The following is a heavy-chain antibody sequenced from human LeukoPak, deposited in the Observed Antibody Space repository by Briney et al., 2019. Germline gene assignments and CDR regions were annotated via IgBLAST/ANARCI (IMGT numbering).Heavy chain of an antibody. CDR1: GFTFSSYG. J-gene: IGHJ4*02. V-gene: IGHV3-7*03. CDR3: VRDSPGSNYHNFDS. D-gene: IGHD3-10*01. CDR2: IRQGGSDR. Sequence: TGGSLRLSCAASGFTFSSYGMHWVRQAPGKGLEWVANIRQGGSDRYYVASVEGRFTISRDDAKNSLYLQMNSLRAEDTAVYYCVRDSPGSNYHNFDSWGQGTLVTVSS.